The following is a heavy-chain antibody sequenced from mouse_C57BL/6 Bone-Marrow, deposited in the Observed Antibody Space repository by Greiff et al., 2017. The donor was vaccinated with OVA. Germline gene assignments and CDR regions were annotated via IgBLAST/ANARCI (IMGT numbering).Heavy chain of an antibody. Sequence: VQLQQSGPELVKPGASVKISCKASGYAFSSSWMNWVKQRPGKGLEWIGRIYPGAGDTNYNGKFKGKATLTADKSSSTAYMQLSSLTSEDSAVYFCARSRNFDYWGQGTTLTVSS. CDR3: ARSRNFDY. CDR1: GYAFSSSW. J-gene: IGHJ2*01. V-gene: IGHV1-82*01. CDR2: IYPGAGDT.